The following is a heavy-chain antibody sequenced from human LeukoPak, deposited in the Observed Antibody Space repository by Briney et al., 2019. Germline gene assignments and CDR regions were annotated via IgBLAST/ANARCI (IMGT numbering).Heavy chain of an antibody. J-gene: IGHJ4*02. V-gene: IGHV3-30*02. CDR2: IRYDGSNK. CDR3: AKASAIDY. CDR1: GFTFSGYD. Sequence: QPGGSLRLSCAASGFTFSGYDMHWVRQAPGKGLEWVAFIRYDGSNKYYTDSVKGRFTISRDNSKNTLYLQMNSLRPEDTAVYYCAKASAIDYWGQGTLAPVSS.